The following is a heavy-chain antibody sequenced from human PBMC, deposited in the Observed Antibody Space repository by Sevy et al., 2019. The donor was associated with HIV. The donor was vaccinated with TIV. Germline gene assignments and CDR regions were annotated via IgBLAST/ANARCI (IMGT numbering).Heavy chain of an antibody. Sequence: GESLKISCKGSGYSFTSYWIGWVRQMPGKGLEWMGIIYPGDSDTRYSPSFQGQVTISADKSISTAYLQWSSLKASDTAMYYCVRGLGGSYSGNAFDIWGQGTMVTVSS. J-gene: IGHJ3*02. D-gene: IGHD2-15*01. CDR3: VRGLGGSYSGNAFDI. V-gene: IGHV5-51*01. CDR1: GYSFTSYW. CDR2: IYPGDSDT.